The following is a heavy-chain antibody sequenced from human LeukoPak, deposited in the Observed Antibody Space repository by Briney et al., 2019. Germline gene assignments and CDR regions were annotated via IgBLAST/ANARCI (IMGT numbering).Heavy chain of an antibody. V-gene: IGHV3-74*01. CDR2: STSAGTTT. CDR3: VRSMLGRDDY. CDR1: GFTFIIYR. D-gene: IGHD1-26*01. Sequence: SGGSLSLFCAVSGFTFIIYRMHCARHARGKALLRVSRSTSAGTTTSYGASVKGRFTISRDNAKITLYLQMNSLRVEDTAVYYCVRSMLGRDDYWGQGTLVTVSS. J-gene: IGHJ4*02.